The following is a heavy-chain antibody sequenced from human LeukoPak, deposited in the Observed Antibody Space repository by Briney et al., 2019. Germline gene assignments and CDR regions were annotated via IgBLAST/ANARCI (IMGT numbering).Heavy chain of an antibody. CDR2: IRYDGSNK. CDR1: GFTFSSYG. D-gene: IGHD2-21*02. CDR3: ARDVVVTAIHYYYGMDV. J-gene: IGHJ6*02. Sequence: PGGSLRLSCAASGFTFSSYGMHWVRQAPGKGLEWVAFIRYDGSNKYYADSVKGRFTISRDNSKNTLYLQMNSLRAEDTAVYYCARDVVVTAIHYYYGMDVWGQGTTVTVSS. V-gene: IGHV3-30*02.